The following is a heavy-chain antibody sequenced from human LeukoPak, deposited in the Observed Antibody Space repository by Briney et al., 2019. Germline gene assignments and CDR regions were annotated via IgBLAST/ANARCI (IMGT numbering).Heavy chain of an antibody. CDR3: AKVGSSLPGEYYFDY. CDR1: GFTFSSYS. V-gene: IGHV3-21*04. CDR2: ISSSSSYI. Sequence: GGSLRLSCAASGFTFSSYSMNWVRQAPGKGLEWVSSISSSSSYIYYADSVKGRFTISRDNAKNSLYLQMNSLRAEDTALYYCAKVGSSLPGEYYFDYWGQGTLVTVSS. J-gene: IGHJ4*02. D-gene: IGHD6-13*01.